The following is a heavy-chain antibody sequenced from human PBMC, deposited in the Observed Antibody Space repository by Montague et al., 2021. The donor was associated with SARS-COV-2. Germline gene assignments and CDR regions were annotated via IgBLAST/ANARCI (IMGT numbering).Heavy chain of an antibody. Sequence: SAISGDSVSRNRAAWNWIRQSPSRGLEWPGRTYYRSKWYNDYAVSVKSRITINPDTSKNQISLQLNSVTPEDTAVYYCARTSASSAHWGQGTLVTVSS. CDR2: TYYRSKWYN. CDR3: ARTSASSAH. J-gene: IGHJ4*02. V-gene: IGHV6-1*01. CDR1: GDSVSRNRAA. D-gene: IGHD1-26*01.